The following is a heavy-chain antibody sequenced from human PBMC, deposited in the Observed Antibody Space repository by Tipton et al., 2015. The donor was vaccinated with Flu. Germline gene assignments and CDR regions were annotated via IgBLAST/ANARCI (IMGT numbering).Heavy chain of an antibody. Sequence: TLSLTCTVSGGSISGYSWSWIRQPPGKGLEWIGIMSYGGSTYYNPSLKSRVAISVDTSTNQFSLKVRSVTAADTAVYYCARLSFYDVDLKNFYFDYWGQGTLVTVSS. J-gene: IGHJ4*02. CDR1: GGSISGYS. CDR3: ARLSFYDVDLKNFYFDY. CDR2: MSYGGST. V-gene: IGHV4-59*08. D-gene: IGHD3-10*02.